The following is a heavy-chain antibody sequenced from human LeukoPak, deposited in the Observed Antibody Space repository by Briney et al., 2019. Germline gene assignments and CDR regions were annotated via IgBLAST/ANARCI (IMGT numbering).Heavy chain of an antibody. J-gene: IGHJ4*02. CDR2: ISAYNGNT. CDR3: ATGIIAAAAYYFDY. D-gene: IGHD6-13*01. V-gene: IGHV1-18*01. Sequence: ASVKVSCKASGYTFTSYGISWVRQAPGQGLEWMGWISAYNGNTNYAQKLQGRATMTTDTSTSTAYMELRSLRSDDTAVYYCATGIIAAAAYYFDYWGQGTLVTVSS. CDR1: GYTFTSYG.